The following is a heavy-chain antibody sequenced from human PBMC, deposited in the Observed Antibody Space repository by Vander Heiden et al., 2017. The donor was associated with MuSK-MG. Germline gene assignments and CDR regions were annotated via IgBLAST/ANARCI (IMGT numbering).Heavy chain of an antibody. Sequence: EVQLVESGGGLVKPGGSLRLSCAASGFPFCSYSMNWVRQAQGKGLEWVSSIVSNSNYIYYADAGKGRFTISRDNAKNSLYLQMNSLRAEDTALYYCARSGYDIAPGQHWGQGTLVTVSS. CDR3: ARSGYDIAPGQH. D-gene: IGHD3-9*01. CDR2: IVSNSNYI. V-gene: IGHV3-21*01. CDR1: GFPFCSYS. J-gene: IGHJ1*01.